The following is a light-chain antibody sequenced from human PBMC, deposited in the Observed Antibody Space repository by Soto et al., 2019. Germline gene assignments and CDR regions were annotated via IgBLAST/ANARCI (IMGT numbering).Light chain of an antibody. V-gene: IGLV2-14*01. CDR2: EVS. Sequence: QSALTQSASVSGSPGQSITISCTGTSSDVGAHDYVSWYQQHPGYAPKLIIYEVSYRPSGVSARFSGSKSGATASLTISRLQPEDEADLYCGSKTTSGTQVFGPGTKLTVL. CDR3: GSKTTSGTQV. J-gene: IGLJ1*01. CDR1: SSDVGAHDY.